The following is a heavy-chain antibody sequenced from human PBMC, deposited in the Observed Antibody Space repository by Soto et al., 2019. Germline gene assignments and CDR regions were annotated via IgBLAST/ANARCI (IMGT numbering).Heavy chain of an antibody. Sequence: QLQLQESGPGLVKPSETLSLTCTVSGGSISSSSYYWGWIRQPPGKGLEWIGSIYYSGSTYYNPSLKSRVTISVDTSKNQFSLKRSSVTAADTAVYYCAREPASHYYDSSGYLDWYFDLWGRGTLVTVSS. V-gene: IGHV4-39*02. CDR2: IYYSGST. J-gene: IGHJ2*01. CDR3: AREPASHYYDSSGYLDWYFDL. D-gene: IGHD3-22*01. CDR1: GGSISSSSYY.